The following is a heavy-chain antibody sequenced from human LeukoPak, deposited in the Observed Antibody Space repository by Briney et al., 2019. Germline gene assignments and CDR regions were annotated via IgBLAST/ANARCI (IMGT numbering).Heavy chain of an antibody. J-gene: IGHJ3*02. CDR1: GGSISSYY. V-gene: IGHV4-59*08. D-gene: IGHD6-6*01. CDR3: ARHRAYSYSSPFDI. Sequence: SETLSLTCTVSGGSISSYYWSWIRQPPGRGLEWIGDIYYSGSTNSNASLKSRVTIFVDPSNNHFSLRLSSVTAADTAVYYCARHRAYSYSSPFDIWGQGTMVTVSS. CDR2: IYYSGST.